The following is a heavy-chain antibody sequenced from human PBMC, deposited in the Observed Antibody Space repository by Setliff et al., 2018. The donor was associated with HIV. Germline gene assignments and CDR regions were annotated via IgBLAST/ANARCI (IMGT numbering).Heavy chain of an antibody. D-gene: IGHD6-13*01. CDR3: TRESKRGYSSNWYYFDY. J-gene: IGHJ4*01. CDR1: GFTFSSCA. CDR2: ISASGCST. Sequence: AGGSLRLSCAASGFTFSSCAMSWVRQAPGKGLEWVSGISASGCSTYYADSVKGRFTISRDNSKNTLYLQVNSLRAEDTAIYYCTRESKRGYSSNWYYFDYWGHGTLVTVSS. V-gene: IGHV3-23*01.